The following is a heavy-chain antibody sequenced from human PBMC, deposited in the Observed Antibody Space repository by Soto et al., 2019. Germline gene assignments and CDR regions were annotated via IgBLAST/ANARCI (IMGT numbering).Heavy chain of an antibody. CDR3: AKDRPRRTSVYVFDY. Sequence: EVQLLESGGTLVQPGGSLTLSCAASGFTFSTYAMAWVRQAPGKGLEWVSGVSASGLNTDYADPVKGRFYISRDNSKNTVSLHMNSLRAEDTALYDCAKDRPRRTSVYVFDYWGQGTPVTVSS. CDR1: GFTFSTYA. CDR2: VSASGLNT. J-gene: IGHJ4*02. V-gene: IGHV3-23*01. D-gene: IGHD1-20*01.